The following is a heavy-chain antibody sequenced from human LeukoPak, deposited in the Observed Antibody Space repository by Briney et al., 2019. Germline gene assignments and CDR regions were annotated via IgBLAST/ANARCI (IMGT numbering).Heavy chain of an antibody. Sequence: ASVKVSCKASGYTFTGYYMHWVRQAPGQGLEWMGWINPNSGGTNYAQKFQGRVTITRDTSASTAYMELSSLRSEDTAVYYCARDRYTMVRGVFDYWGQGTLVTVSS. CDR1: GYTFTGYY. D-gene: IGHD3-10*01. J-gene: IGHJ4*02. V-gene: IGHV1-2*02. CDR2: INPNSGGT. CDR3: ARDRYTMVRGVFDY.